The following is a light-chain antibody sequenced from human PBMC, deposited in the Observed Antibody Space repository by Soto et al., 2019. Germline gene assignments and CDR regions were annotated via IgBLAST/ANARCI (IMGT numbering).Light chain of an antibody. V-gene: IGLV2-23*02. CDR1: SSDVGSYNL. Sequence: QSALTQPASVSGSPGQSITISCTGTSSDVGSYNLVSWYQQHPGKAPELMIYEVSKRPSGVSNRFSGSKSGNTASPTISGLQAEDEADYYCCSYAGSSTLVFGGGTKVTVL. J-gene: IGLJ2*01. CDR2: EVS. CDR3: CSYAGSSTLV.